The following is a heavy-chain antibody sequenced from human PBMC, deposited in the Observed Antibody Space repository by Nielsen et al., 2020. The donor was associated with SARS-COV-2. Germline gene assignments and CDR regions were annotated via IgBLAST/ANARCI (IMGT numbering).Heavy chain of an antibody. CDR2: ISGGGGST. CDR3: AKGRRRQWIQLWSVFDY. Sequence: GESLKISCAASGFTFSSYAMSWVRQAPGKGLEWVSAISGGGGSTYYADAVRSRFTISRDNSKNTLYLQMNSLRAEDTAVYYCAKGRRRQWIQLWSVFDYWGQGTLVTVSS. J-gene: IGHJ4*02. V-gene: IGHV3-23*01. D-gene: IGHD5-18*01. CDR1: GFTFSSYA.